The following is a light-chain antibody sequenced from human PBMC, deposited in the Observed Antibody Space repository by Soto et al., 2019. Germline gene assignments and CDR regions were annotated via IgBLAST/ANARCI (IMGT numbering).Light chain of an antibody. V-gene: IGLV2-23*01. CDR1: SSDVGSYNL. J-gene: IGLJ1*01. Sequence: QSVLTQPASVSGSPGQSITISCTGTSSDVGSYNLVSWYQQHPGKAPKLMIYEGSKRPSGVSKRFSDSKSGNTASLTISGLQAEDEADYYCCSYAGSSTYVFGTGTKVTVL. CDR3: CSYAGSSTYV. CDR2: EGS.